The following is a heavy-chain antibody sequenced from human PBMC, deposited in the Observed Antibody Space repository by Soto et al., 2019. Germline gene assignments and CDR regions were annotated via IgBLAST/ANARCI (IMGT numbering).Heavy chain of an antibody. CDR1: SGSFSTYY. CDR2: IYSTGST. Sequence: PSETLSLTCAVSSGSFSTYYWSWIRRPAGKGLEWIGRIYSTGSTLYNTSLKSRITMSVDTSKNQFSLKLSSVTAADTAVYYCAGGAAADYFDYWGQGTLVTVS. D-gene: IGHD6-13*01. J-gene: IGHJ4*02. V-gene: IGHV4-4*07. CDR3: AGGAAADYFDY.